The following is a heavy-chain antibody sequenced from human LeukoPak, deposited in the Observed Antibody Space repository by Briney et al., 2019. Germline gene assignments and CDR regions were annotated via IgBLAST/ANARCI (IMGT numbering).Heavy chain of an antibody. CDR3: ARCGSDFDD. J-gene: IGHJ4*02. Sequence: SETLSLTCTVSGGSISTHYWSWIRQPPGKGLEWIGYIYYSGSTNYNPSLKSRVTISVDTSKNQFSLRLSSVTAADTAVYYCARCGSDFDDWGQGTLVTVSS. CDR1: GGSISTHY. CDR2: IYYSGST. D-gene: IGHD5-12*01. V-gene: IGHV4-59*11.